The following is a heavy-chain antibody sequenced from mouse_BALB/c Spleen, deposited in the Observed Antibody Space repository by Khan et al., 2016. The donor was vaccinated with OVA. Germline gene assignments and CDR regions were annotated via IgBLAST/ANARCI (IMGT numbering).Heavy chain of an antibody. V-gene: IGHV5-6*02. D-gene: IGHD4-1*01. Sequence: EVKLEESGGDLMKPGGSLKLSCAASGFTFSTYGMSWVRQTPDKRLEWVATINSDGYYTYYPDSVQGRFTISRNNAKNTLYLQMSSLKSEDTAMYFLASHVTGSFAYWGQGNLVNVPA. CDR2: INSDGYYT. J-gene: IGHJ3*01. CDR1: GFTFSTYG. CDR3: ASHVTGSFAY.